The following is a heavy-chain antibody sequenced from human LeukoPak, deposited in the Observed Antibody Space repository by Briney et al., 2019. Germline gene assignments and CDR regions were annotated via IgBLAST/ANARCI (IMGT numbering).Heavy chain of an antibody. J-gene: IGHJ4*02. CDR2: IKSKTDGGTT. D-gene: IGHD3-22*01. Sequence: GGSLRLSCSASGFTFSNAWMTWVRQAPGKGLEWVGRIKSKTDGGTTDYAAPVKARFTISRDDSKNTLFLQMNSLKTEDTAVYYCGSGYPGYWGQGTLVTVSS. CDR1: GFTFSNAW. CDR3: GSGYPGY. V-gene: IGHV3-15*01.